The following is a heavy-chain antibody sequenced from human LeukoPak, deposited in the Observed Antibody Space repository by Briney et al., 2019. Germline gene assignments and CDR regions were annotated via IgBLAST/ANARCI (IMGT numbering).Heavy chain of an antibody. CDR2: ICYSGST. D-gene: IGHD3-10*01. V-gene: IGHV4-39*01. CDR3: ARRPKTPGKTIFDY. J-gene: IGHJ4*02. CDR1: GGSISSSSNY. Sequence: PSETLSLTCTVSGGSISSSSNYWGWIRQPPGKGLEWIESICYSGSTYYNPSLKSRVTISVATSKNQSSLKLSSVTAADTAVYYCARRPKTPGKTIFDYWGQGTLVTVSS.